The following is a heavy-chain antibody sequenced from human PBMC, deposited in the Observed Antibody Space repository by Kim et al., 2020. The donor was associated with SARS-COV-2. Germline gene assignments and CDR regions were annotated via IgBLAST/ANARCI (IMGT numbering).Heavy chain of an antibody. Sequence: GGSQRLSCAASGFRFSYYEMNWVSQAQGMGLEWVSYIASSGTTTYYADSVKGRFTISRDNAKNPLFLQMDSLSAEDTAPYYCVREAGYSTTWG. CDR2: IASSGTTT. CDR3: VREAGYSTT. V-gene: IGHV3-48*03. D-gene: IGHD6-13*01. CDR1: GFRFSYYE. J-gene: IGHJ5*01.